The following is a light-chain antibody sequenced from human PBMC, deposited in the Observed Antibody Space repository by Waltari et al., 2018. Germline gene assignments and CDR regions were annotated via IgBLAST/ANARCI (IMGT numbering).Light chain of an antibody. J-gene: IGKJ3*01. CDR1: QSISTY. CDR2: AAS. Sequence: DIQMTQSPSSLSASVGDRVTITCRASQSISTYLNWFHQKPGKAPKLLIYAASTLQSGVPSRFSGSGSGTDFTLTISNLQPEDFGTYYCQQSDDTPLTFGPGTKVEIK. CDR3: QQSDDTPLT. V-gene: IGKV1-39*01.